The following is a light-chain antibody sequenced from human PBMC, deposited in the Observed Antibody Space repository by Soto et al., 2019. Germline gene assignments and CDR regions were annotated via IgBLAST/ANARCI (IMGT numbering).Light chain of an antibody. J-gene: IGKJ5*01. CDR2: DAS. CDR3: QQYNDWPIT. CDR1: QSVSGD. Sequence: EIVLTQSPATLSVSPGERATLSCRASQSVSGDLAWYHHKPGQAPRLLIYDASTRALDTPARFAGSGSGTELTLTISSLQSEDFAVYFCQQYNDWPITFGQGTRLGIK. V-gene: IGKV3-15*01.